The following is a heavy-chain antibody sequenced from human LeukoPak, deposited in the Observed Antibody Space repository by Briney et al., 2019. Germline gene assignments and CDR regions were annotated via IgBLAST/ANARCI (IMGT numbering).Heavy chain of an antibody. CDR1: GGSISSYY. J-gene: IGHJ4*02. V-gene: IGHV4-39*07. CDR2: IYYSGST. Sequence: SETLSLTCTVSGGSISSYYWGWIRQPPGKGLEWIGSIYYSGSTYYNPSLKSRVTISVDTSKNQFSLNLSSVTAADTAVYYCVRDTGYTYGYDYWGQGTLVTVSS. D-gene: IGHD5-18*01. CDR3: VRDTGYTYGYDY.